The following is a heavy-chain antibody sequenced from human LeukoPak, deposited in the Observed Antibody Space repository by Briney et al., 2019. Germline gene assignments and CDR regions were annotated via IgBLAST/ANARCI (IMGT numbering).Heavy chain of an antibody. V-gene: IGHV1-46*01. CDR1: GYTFTSYY. CDR3: ARDLGYYYDSSGYGTFDY. J-gene: IGHJ4*02. D-gene: IGHD3-22*01. Sequence: WASVKVSCKASGYTFTSYYMHWVRQAPGQGLEWMGIINPSGGSTSYAQKFQGRVTMTRDTSTSTVYMELSSLRSEDTAVYYCARDLGYYYDSSGYGTFDYWGQGTLVTVSS. CDR2: INPSGGST.